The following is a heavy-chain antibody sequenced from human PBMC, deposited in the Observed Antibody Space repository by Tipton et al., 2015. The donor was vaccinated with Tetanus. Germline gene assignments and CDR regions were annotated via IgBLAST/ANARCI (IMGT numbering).Heavy chain of an antibody. J-gene: IGHJ4*02. V-gene: IGHV4-30-2*01. CDR2: IYQTDST. D-gene: IGHD2-21*02. CDR3: ARAGMVTDDRSKFDS. CDR1: GALITTGGYS. Sequence: LRLSCNVSGALITTGGYSWGWIRQPPGQGLEWLGYIYQTDSTYYNPSVRSRLTLSLQRSKNQVSLKLSSVTAADTAVYYCARAGMVTDDRSKFDSWGQGSLVSVSS.